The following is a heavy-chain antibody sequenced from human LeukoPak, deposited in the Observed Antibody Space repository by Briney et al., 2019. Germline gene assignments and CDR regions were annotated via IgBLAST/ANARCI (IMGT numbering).Heavy chain of an antibody. Sequence: GGTLRLSCAASGFTFSGSALHWVRQASGEGLEWVSCIRSTANGYATAYAASVKGRFTISRDDSKNTAYLQMDSLKTEDTAVYYCTGNYYGSGSYADFDYWGQGTLVTVSS. CDR3: TGNYYGSGSYADFDY. J-gene: IGHJ4*02. D-gene: IGHD3-10*01. CDR2: IRSTANGYAT. CDR1: GFTFSGSA. V-gene: IGHV3-73*01.